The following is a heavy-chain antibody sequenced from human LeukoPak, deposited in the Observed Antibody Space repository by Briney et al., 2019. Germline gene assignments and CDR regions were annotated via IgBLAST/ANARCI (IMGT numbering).Heavy chain of an antibody. J-gene: IGHJ4*02. CDR1: GLTFSSYP. D-gene: IGHD6-19*01. Sequence: GGSLRLSCVASGLTFSSYPMHWVRQAPGKGLEYVSSISPNGDNTYYANSVKGRFTISRDNSKNTLYLQMGSLRAEDMAVYYCARIRGGWYFDYWGQGTLVTVSS. CDR3: ARIRGGWYFDY. V-gene: IGHV3-64*01. CDR2: ISPNGDNT.